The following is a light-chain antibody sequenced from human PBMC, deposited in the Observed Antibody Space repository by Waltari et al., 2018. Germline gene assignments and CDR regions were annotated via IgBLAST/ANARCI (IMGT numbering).Light chain of an antibody. V-gene: IGKV1-5*03. CDR1: QSISSW. Sequence: DIQMTQSPSTLSASVGDRVTITCRASQSISSWLALYQRKPGTAPKLLIEKAASLESGVTSRVGGIGAGTEFNLTISSLQRDAFATYDWRQYNTYSGTFGQGTKVEI. J-gene: IGKJ1*01. CDR3: RQYNTYSGT. CDR2: KAA.